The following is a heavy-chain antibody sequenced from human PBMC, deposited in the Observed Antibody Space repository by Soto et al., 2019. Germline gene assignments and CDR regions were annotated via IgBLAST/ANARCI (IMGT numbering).Heavy chain of an antibody. CDR1: GGSFSSYA. CDR3: ARGPRTNYYDSSGYSSWIYFDY. Sequence: QVQLVQSGAEVKKPGSSVKVSCKASGGSFSSYAISWGRQAPGQGLEWVGGIIPIFGTANYAQKFQGRVTITADESTITAYMELSSLRSEDTAVYYCARGPRTNYYDSSGYSSWIYFDYWGQGTLVTVSS. D-gene: IGHD3-22*01. V-gene: IGHV1-69*01. J-gene: IGHJ4*02. CDR2: IIPIFGTA.